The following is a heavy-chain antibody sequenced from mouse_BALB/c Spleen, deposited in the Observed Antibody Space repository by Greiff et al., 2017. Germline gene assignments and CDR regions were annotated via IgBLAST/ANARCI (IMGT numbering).Heavy chain of an antibody. Sequence: VQLQQPGAELVKPGASVKLSCKASGYTFTSYWMHWVKQRPGQGLEWIGEINPSNGRTNYNEKFKSKATLTVDKSSSTAYMQLSSLTSEDSAVYDCARSGRYDVNAMDYWGQGTSVTVSS. V-gene: IGHV1S81*02. J-gene: IGHJ4*01. CDR1: GYTFTSYW. D-gene: IGHD2-14*01. CDR3: ARSGRYDVNAMDY. CDR2: INPSNGRT.